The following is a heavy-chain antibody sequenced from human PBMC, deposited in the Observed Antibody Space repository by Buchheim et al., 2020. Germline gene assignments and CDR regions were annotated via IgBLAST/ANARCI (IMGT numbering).Heavy chain of an antibody. CDR1: GYTFTTYD. Sequence: QVQVVQSGAEVKKPGASVKVSCKASGYTFTTYDLHWVYQAPGQRLEYLGWINTGNGNPEFSQKFRGRVTITRDTSASTASMELNNLRSEDTGVYYCAISRGWWALDYWGQGTL. J-gene: IGHJ4*02. CDR3: AISRGWWALDY. CDR2: INTGNGNP. D-gene: IGHD6-19*01. V-gene: IGHV1-3*04.